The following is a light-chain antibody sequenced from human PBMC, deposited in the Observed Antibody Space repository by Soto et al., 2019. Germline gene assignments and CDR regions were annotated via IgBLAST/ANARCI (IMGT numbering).Light chain of an antibody. CDR1: QSVSSSY. Sequence: EIVLTQSPGTLSLSPGERATLSCRASQSVSSSYLAWYQQKPGQAPRLLIYGASNRATGIPDRFSGSGSGTDFTLTISSLQPEDFETYYCQQYNSYPITFGQGTRLEIK. CDR2: GAS. V-gene: IGKV3-20*01. J-gene: IGKJ5*01. CDR3: QQYNSYPIT.